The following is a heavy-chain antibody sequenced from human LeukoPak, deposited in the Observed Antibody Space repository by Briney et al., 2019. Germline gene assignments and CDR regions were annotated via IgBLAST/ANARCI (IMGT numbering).Heavy chain of an antibody. CDR1: GGSISSSSYY. V-gene: IGHV4-39*01. CDR3: ARQDPPLDP. J-gene: IGHJ5*02. Sequence: SETLSLTCTVSGGSISSSSYYWGWIRQPPGKGLEWIESIYYSGSTYYNPSLKSRVTISVDTSKNQFSLKLSSVTAADTAVYYCARQDPPLDPWGQGTLVTVSS. CDR2: IYYSGST.